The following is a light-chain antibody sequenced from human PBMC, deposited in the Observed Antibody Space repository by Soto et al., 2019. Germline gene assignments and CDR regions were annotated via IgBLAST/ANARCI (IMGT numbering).Light chain of an antibody. CDR3: QQYNLDPYT. Sequence: DIQMTQSPSTLSASVGDRVIVTCRASQSIVNWLAWYQQKPGKAPKLLISDASKLESGVPSRFSGVGSGPEFTLTISSLQPDDSATYFCQQYNLDPYTFGQGTKLEIK. V-gene: IGKV1-5*01. J-gene: IGKJ2*01. CDR2: DAS. CDR1: QSIVNW.